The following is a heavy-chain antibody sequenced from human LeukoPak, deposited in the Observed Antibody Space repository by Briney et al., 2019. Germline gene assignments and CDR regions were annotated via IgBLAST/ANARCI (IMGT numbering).Heavy chain of an antibody. D-gene: IGHD3-10*01. Sequence: PGGSLRFSCAASGCTFSKCSLKWVRQAPGKGLVWVSGISNDGTSTTYADSVKGRFTISRDNAKNTLYLQMHSLRAEDTAVYSCARGWFGPDSCGQGTLVTVSS. J-gene: IGHJ5*01. CDR3: ARGWFGPDS. CDR1: GCTFSKCS. CDR2: ISNDGTST. V-gene: IGHV3-74*01.